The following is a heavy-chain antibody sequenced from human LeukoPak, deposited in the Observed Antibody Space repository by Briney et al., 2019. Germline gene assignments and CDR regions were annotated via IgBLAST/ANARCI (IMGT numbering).Heavy chain of an antibody. Sequence: VGSLRLSCAASGLTVSSNYMSWVRQAPGKGLYWVSVINSGSSTYYTDSVKGRFTISRDNSKNTLYLQMNSLRAEDTAVYYCARGGDSSGSVRTAFDIWGQGTMVTVSS. CDR1: GLTVSSNY. V-gene: IGHV3-53*01. D-gene: IGHD3-22*01. CDR2: INSGSST. CDR3: ARGGDSSGSVRTAFDI. J-gene: IGHJ3*02.